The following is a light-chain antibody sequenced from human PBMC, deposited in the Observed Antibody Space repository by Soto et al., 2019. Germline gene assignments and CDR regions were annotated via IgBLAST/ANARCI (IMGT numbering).Light chain of an antibody. CDR2: DAS. J-gene: IGKJ3*01. V-gene: IGKV3-11*01. CDR3: QQRSNWPPEFT. Sequence: EIVLTQSPDTLSLSPGERATLSCRASQSVSSSLAWYQQKPGQAPRLLIYDASNRATGIPARFSGSGSGTDFTLTISSLEPEDLAVYYCQQRSNWPPEFTFGPGTKVDIK. CDR1: QSVSSS.